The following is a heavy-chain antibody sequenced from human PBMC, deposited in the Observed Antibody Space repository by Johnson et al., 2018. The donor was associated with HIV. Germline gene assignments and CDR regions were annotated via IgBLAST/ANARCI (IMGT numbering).Heavy chain of an antibody. V-gene: IGHV3-30*04. CDR3: ARGRDYYDSSGGQDAFDI. Sequence: QEQLVESGGGVVQPARSLRLSCAASGFTFSSYAMHWVRQAPGKGLEWVAVISYDGSNKYYADSVKGRFTISRDNSKNTLYLQMNSLRAEDTALYYCARGRDYYDSSGGQDAFDIWGRGTMVTVSS. CDR2: ISYDGSNK. J-gene: IGHJ3*02. CDR1: GFTFSSYA. D-gene: IGHD3-22*01.